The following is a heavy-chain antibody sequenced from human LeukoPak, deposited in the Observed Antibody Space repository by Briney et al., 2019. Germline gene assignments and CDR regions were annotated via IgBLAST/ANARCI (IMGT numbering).Heavy chain of an antibody. V-gene: IGHV3-74*01. CDR2: IISDGSST. J-gene: IGHJ3*02. D-gene: IGHD6-19*01. Sequence: GGSLRLSCAASGFTFTDYYMSWVRQAPGKGLVWVSRIISDGSSTSYADSVKGRFTISRDNAKNTLYLQMNSLRAEDTAVYYCGRDPALAGINALHIWLEGTMVSVSS. CDR3: GRDPALAGINALHI. CDR1: GFTFTDYY.